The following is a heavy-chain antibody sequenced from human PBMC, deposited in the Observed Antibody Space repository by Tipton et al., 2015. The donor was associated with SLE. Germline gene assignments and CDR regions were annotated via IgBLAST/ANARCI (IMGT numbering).Heavy chain of an antibody. D-gene: IGHD3-22*01. V-gene: IGHV4-39*01. CDR3: ASYYYDSSGYVGG. J-gene: IGHJ4*02. CDR2: IYYSGST. Sequence: TLSLTCTVSGGSISSSSYYWGWIRQPPGKGLEWIGSIYYSGSTYYNPSLKSRVTKSVDTSKNQFSLKLSSVTAADTAVYYCASYYYDSSGYVGGWGQGTLVTVSS. CDR1: GGSISSSSYY.